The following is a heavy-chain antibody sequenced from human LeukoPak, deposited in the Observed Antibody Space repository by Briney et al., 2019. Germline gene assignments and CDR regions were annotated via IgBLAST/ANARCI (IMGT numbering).Heavy chain of an antibody. Sequence: GGSLRLSSAASGSTVSSNYMSWLRQAPGKGLKWVSVIYSGGSTYYADSVKGRFTISRDNSKNTLYLQMNSLRAEDTAVYYCARVPYGDYQPVVDYWGQGTLVTVSS. J-gene: IGHJ4*02. CDR2: IYSGGST. V-gene: IGHV3-53*01. CDR3: ARVPYGDYQPVVDY. CDR1: GSTVSSNY. D-gene: IGHD4-17*01.